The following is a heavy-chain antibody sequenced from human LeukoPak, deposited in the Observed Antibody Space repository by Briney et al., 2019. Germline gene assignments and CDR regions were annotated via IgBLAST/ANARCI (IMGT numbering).Heavy chain of an antibody. CDR3: AREGNFNCGMDV. V-gene: IGHV1-8*01. CDR2: VSPNSGNT. Sequence: GASVKVSCQASGYTFTNFDIIWVRQATGQGLEWMGWVSPNSGNTGYAQKFQGRVTMTRNTSVNTAYMELSSLRSEDTAIYYCAREGNFNCGMDVWGQGTTLTVSS. J-gene: IGHJ6*02. CDR1: GYTFTNFD.